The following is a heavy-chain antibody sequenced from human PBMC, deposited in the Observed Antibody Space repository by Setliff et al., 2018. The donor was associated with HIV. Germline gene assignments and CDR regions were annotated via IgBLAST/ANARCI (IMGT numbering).Heavy chain of an antibody. CDR3: ATFPPTVTALGSNY. D-gene: IGHD2-21*02. V-gene: IGHV4-59*01. Sequence: SETLSLTCTVSGGSISSYYWSWIRQPPGKGLEWIGYIYYSGSTKSNPSLRSRVTISADTSKNQFSLKLSPVTAADTAVYYCATFPPTVTALGSNYWGQGTLVTVSS. J-gene: IGHJ4*02. CDR1: GGSISSYY. CDR2: IYYSGST.